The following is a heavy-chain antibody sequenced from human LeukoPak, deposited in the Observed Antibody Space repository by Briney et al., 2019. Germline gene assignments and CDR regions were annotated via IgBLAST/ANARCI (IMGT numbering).Heavy chain of an antibody. Sequence: PGTSLRLSCAASGLPFSSSGMHWVRQAPGKGLEWGAMIWFDGSNKYFADSVKGRFTVSRDNSKNTVYLQMNSLRAEDTAAYYCARDKGTRSLDYWGQGTLVTVSS. CDR2: IWFDGSNK. CDR3: ARDKGTRSLDY. CDR1: GLPFSSSG. D-gene: IGHD2-2*01. J-gene: IGHJ4*02. V-gene: IGHV3-33*01.